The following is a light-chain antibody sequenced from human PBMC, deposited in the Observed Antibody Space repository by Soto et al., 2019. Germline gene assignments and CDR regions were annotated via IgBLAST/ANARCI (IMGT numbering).Light chain of an antibody. V-gene: IGLV2-14*03. CDR3: SSHSSSSTLVV. J-gene: IGLJ2*01. CDR1: ISDVGGYNY. CDR2: DVN. Sequence: QSALTQPASMSGSPGQSITISCTGTISDVGGYNYVSWYRQHPGKAPKLMIYDVNNRPSGVSNRFSGYKSGHTASLTISGLQAEDEADYYCSSHSSSSTLVVFGGGTKLTVL.